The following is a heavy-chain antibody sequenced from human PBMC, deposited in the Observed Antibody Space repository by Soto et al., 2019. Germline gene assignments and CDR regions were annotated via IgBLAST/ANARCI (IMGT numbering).Heavy chain of an antibody. D-gene: IGHD2-15*01. Sequence: GGSLRLSCTASGFTFGDYAMSWVRQAPGKGLEWVGFIRSKAYGGTTEYAASVKGRFTISRDDSKSIAYLQMNSLKTEDTAVYYCTRVGYCSGGSCYNYFDYWGQGTLVTVSS. CDR2: IRSKAYGGTT. CDR1: GFTFGDYA. J-gene: IGHJ4*02. V-gene: IGHV3-49*04. CDR3: TRVGYCSGGSCYNYFDY.